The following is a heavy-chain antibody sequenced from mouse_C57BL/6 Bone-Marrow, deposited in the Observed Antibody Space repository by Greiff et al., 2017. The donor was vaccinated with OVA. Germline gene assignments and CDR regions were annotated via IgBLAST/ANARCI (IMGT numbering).Heavy chain of an antibody. CDR1: GFTFTDYY. J-gene: IGHJ1*03. D-gene: IGHD1-1*01. CDR3: ARYIGIYYYGSSYGYWYFDV. V-gene: IGHV7-3*01. Sequence: EVQRVESGGGLVQPGGSLSLSCAASGFTFTDYYMSWVRQPPGKALEWLGFIRNKANGYTTEYSASVKGRFTISRDNSQSILYLQMNALRAEDSATYYCARYIGIYYYGSSYGYWYFDVWGTGTTVTVSS. CDR2: IRNKANGYTT.